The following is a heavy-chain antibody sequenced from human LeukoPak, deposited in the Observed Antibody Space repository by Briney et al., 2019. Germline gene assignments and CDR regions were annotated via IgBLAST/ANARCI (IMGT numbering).Heavy chain of an antibody. CDR3: ARGAYGGNSYYFDY. D-gene: IGHD4-23*01. V-gene: IGHV1-2*02. J-gene: IGHJ4*02. CDR2: INPNSGGT. Sequence: ASVKVSCKASGYTFTGYYMHWVRQAPGQGLEWMGWINPNSGGTNYAQKFQGRVTMTRDTSISTAYMELSRLRSEDMAVYYCARGAYGGNSYYFDYWGQGTLVTVSS. CDR1: GYTFTGYY.